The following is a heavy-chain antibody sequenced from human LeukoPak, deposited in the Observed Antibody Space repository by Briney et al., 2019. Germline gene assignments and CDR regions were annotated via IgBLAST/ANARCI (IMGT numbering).Heavy chain of an antibody. CDR3: ARDPMVRGVITSWFDP. CDR1: GYTFTSYD. D-gene: IGHD3-10*01. CDR2: MNPNSGNT. Sequence: GASVKVSCKASGYTFTSYDINWVRQATGQGLEWMGWMNPNSGNTGYAQKFQGRVTMTRNTSISTAYMELSSLRSEDTAVYYCARDPMVRGVITSWFDPWGQGTLVTVSS. J-gene: IGHJ5*02. V-gene: IGHV1-8*01.